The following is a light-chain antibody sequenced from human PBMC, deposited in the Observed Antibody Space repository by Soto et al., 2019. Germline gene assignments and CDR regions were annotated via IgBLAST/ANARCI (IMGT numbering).Light chain of an antibody. CDR3: QQYKTYPLT. J-gene: IGKJ4*01. Sequence: DIQMTQSPSTLSASEGDRVTITCRASQSISTSLAWYQQKPGKAPTLLIYNASSLEGGVPSRFSGSGSGTEFILSISSLEPDDFATYHCQQYKTYPLTFGGGTKVDIK. V-gene: IGKV1-5*01. CDR2: NAS. CDR1: QSISTS.